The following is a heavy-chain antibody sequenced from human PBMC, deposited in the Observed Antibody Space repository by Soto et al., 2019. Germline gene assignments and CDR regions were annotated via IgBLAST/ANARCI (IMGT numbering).Heavy chain of an antibody. V-gene: IGHV3-30-3*01. Sequence: QVQLVESGGGVVQPGRSLRLSCAASGFTFSSYAMHWVRQAPGKGLEWVAVISYDGSNKYYADSVKGRFTISRDNSKNRLYLQMTCLRAEYTAVYYCGREGGSYLRRYGMDVWGQGTTVTVSS. J-gene: IGHJ6*02. CDR3: GREGGSYLRRYGMDV. CDR2: ISYDGSNK. CDR1: GFTFSSYA. D-gene: IGHD1-26*01.